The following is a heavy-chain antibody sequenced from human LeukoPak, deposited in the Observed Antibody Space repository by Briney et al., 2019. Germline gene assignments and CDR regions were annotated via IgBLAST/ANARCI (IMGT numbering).Heavy chain of an antibody. CDR1: GGSISSSSYY. D-gene: IGHD1-26*01. CDR2: IYYSGTT. V-gene: IGHV4-39*07. J-gene: IGHJ4*02. Sequence: PSETLSLTCTVSGGSISSSSYYWGWIRQPPGKGLEWIGSIYYSGTTYQNASLKSRVTTSVDTSKNQFSLKLSSVTAADTAVYYCARRGSYYNFDYWGQGTLVTVSS. CDR3: ARRGSYYNFDY.